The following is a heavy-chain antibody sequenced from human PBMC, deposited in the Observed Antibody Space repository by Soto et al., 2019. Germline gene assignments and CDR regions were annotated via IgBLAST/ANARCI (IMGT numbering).Heavy chain of an antibody. V-gene: IGHV4-59*01. CDR2: IYYSGST. J-gene: IGHJ6*02. D-gene: IGHD3-9*01. CDR3: ARGGLRYTYGMDV. CDR1: GGSISSYY. Sequence: SETLSLTCTVSGGSISSYYWSWIRQPPGKGLEWIGYIYYSGSTNYNPSLKSRVTISVDTSKNQFSQKLSSVTAADTAVYYCARGGLRYTYGMDVWGQGTTVTVSS.